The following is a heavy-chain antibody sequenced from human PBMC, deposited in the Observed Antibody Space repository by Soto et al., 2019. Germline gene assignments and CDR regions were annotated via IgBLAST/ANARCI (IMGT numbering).Heavy chain of an antibody. CDR2: ISGSGGST. Sequence: GGSLRLSCAASGFTFSSYAMSWVRQAPGKGLEWVSAISGSGGSTYYADSVKGRFTISRDNSKNTLYLQMNSLRAEDTAVYYCAKRSDGDFGVVTPLYYFDYWGQGTLVTVSS. V-gene: IGHV3-23*01. D-gene: IGHD3-3*01. CDR3: AKRSDGDFGVVTPLYYFDY. J-gene: IGHJ4*02. CDR1: GFTFSSYA.